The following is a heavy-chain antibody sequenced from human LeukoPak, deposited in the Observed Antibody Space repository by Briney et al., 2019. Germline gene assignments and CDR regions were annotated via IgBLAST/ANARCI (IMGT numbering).Heavy chain of an antibody. V-gene: IGHV3-23*01. CDR3: AKTAGPMIVAYNHLDY. D-gene: IGHD3-22*01. CDR2: ISGSGGST. Sequence: GGSLRLSCAASGFTFSSYAMSWVRQAPGKGLEWVSAISGSGGSTYCADSVKGRFTISRDNSKNTLYLQMNSLRAEDTAVYYCAKTAGPMIVAYNHLDYWGQGTLVTVSS. CDR1: GFTFSSYA. J-gene: IGHJ4*02.